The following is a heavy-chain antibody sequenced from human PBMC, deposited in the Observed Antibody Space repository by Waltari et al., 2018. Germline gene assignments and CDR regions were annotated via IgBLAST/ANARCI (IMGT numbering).Heavy chain of an antibody. J-gene: IGHJ6*03. Sequence: QVQLQESGPGLVKPSETLSLTCTVSGGSISSHYWSWLRQPPGKGLEWIGYIYYSGSTNYNPSLKSRVTISVDTSKNQFSLKLSSVTAADTAVYYCAREVAIFGVVPAYYYYYMDVWGKGTTVTVSS. CDR1: GGSISSHY. CDR2: IYYSGST. V-gene: IGHV4-59*11. CDR3: AREVAIFGVVPAYYYYYMDV. D-gene: IGHD3-3*01.